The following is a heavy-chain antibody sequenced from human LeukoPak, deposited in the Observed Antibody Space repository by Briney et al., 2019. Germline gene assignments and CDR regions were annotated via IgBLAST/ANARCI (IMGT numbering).Heavy chain of an antibody. J-gene: IGHJ4*02. V-gene: IGHV3-30-3*01. CDR2: ISYDGSNK. D-gene: IGHD5-18*01. Sequence: GGSLRLSCAASGFTFSSYAMHWVRQAPGKGLEWVAVISYDGSNKYYADSVKGRFTISRDNSKNTLYLQMNSLRAEDTAVYYCARARDTAMVEIDYWGQGTVVTVSS. CDR3: ARARDTAMVEIDY. CDR1: GFTFSSYA.